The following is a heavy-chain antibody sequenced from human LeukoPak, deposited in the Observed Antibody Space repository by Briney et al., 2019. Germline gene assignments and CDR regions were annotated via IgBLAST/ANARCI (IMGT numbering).Heavy chain of an antibody. CDR2: INHRGST. D-gene: IGHD3-22*01. Sequence: SETLSLTCAVYGGSFSGYYWSWIRQPPGKGLEWIGEINHRGSTNYNPSLKSRVTISVDTSKNQFSLKLSSVTAAETAVYYCARGPPLIGSSSYYPFDYWGQGTLVTVSS. CDR1: GGSFSGYY. V-gene: IGHV4-34*01. J-gene: IGHJ4*02. CDR3: ARGPPLIGSSSYYPFDY.